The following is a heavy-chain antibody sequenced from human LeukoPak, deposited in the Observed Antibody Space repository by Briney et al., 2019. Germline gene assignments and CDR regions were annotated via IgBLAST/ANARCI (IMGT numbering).Heavy chain of an antibody. V-gene: IGHV3-48*02. CDR1: GYTSSTYS. CDR2: ISSSSGTI. D-gene: IGHD3-10*01. J-gene: IGHJ4*02. Sequence: GGSLRLSCAASGYTSSTYSMKWVRQAPGKGLEWVSYISSSSGTIYYADSVKGRFTISRDNAKNSLYLQMNGLRDEDTAVYYCASVQSDYYGSGSYSEGSYWGQGTLVTVSS. CDR3: ASVQSDYYGSGSYSEGSY.